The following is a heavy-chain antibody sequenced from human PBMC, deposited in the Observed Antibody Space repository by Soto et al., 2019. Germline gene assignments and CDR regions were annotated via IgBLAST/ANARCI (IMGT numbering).Heavy chain of an antibody. Sequence: EVQLVESGGGLVQPGGSLKLSCAASGFTFSGSAMHWVRQASGKGLEWVGRIRSKANSYATAYAASVKGRFTISRXDSKNTAYLQMNSLKTEDTAVYYCTRYSSGWPLDYWGQGTLVTVSS. V-gene: IGHV3-73*01. CDR3: TRYSSGWPLDY. CDR2: IRSKANSYAT. CDR1: GFTFSGSA. J-gene: IGHJ4*02. D-gene: IGHD6-19*01.